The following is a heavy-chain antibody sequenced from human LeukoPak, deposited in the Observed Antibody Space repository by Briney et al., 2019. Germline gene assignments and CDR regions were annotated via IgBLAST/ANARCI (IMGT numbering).Heavy chain of an antibody. V-gene: IGHV3-7*01. Sequence: GGSLRLSCAASGFTFSSYWMSWVRQAPGKGLEWVANIKQDGSEKYYVDSVKGRFTISRDNAKNSLYLQMNSLRAEDTAVYYCARARSCSGGSCRTTFDYWGQGTLVTVSS. D-gene: IGHD2-15*01. CDR1: GFTFSSYW. CDR3: ARARSCSGGSCRTTFDY. J-gene: IGHJ4*02. CDR2: IKQDGSEK.